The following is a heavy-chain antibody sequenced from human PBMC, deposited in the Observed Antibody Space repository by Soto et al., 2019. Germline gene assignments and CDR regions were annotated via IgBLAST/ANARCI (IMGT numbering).Heavy chain of an antibody. V-gene: IGHV3-23*01. CDR3: AKFECTSSFYFLYGLDV. J-gene: IGHJ6*02. Sequence: EVQLLESGGGLVQPGGSLRLSCAGSTFAFTSFAMSWVRQAPGKGLEWVADISGSGGNTYYADSVKGRFTISRDNYKYTLYLEMNSLRAEDTALCYCAKFECTSSFYFLYGLDVWGRGTTVIVSS. D-gene: IGHD6-6*01. CDR2: ISGSGGNT. CDR1: TFAFTSFA.